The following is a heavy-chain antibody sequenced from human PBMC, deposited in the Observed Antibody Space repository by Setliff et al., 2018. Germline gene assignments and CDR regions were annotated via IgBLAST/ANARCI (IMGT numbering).Heavy chain of an antibody. CDR3: ARMATGDSGEHRNFGL. CDR2: IHYSVRT. J-gene: IGHJ2*01. V-gene: IGHV4-39*01. D-gene: IGHD4-17*01. Sequence: SETLSLTCSVSGGSISSSTDYWGWIRQPPGKGLEWIGNIHYSVRTYSNPSIKSRPTIYVDTSNRQFSLSLSSVTAADTAVYYCARMATGDSGEHRNFGLWGRGTLVTVSS. CDR1: GGSISSSTDY.